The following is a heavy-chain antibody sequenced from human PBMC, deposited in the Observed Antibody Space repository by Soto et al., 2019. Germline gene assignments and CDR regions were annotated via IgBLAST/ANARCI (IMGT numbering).Heavy chain of an antibody. CDR1: GYTFTGYY. J-gene: IGHJ6*02. V-gene: IGHV1-2*04. CDR3: ARAGCITMVRGVIECMDV. Sequence: ASVKVSCKASGYTFTGYYMHWVRQAPGQGLEWMGWINPSSGGTNYAQKFQGWVTMTRDTSISTAYMELSRLRSDDTAVYYCARAGCITMVRGVIECMDVWGQGTTVTVSS. CDR2: INPSSGGT. D-gene: IGHD3-10*01.